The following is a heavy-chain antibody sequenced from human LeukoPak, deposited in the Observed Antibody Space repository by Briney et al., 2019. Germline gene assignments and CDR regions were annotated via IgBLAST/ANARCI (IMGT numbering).Heavy chain of an antibody. D-gene: IGHD5-24*01. CDR1: GGSFSGYY. J-gene: IGHJ4*02. CDR2: INHSGST. CDR3: ARSGYRAVDY. V-gene: IGHV4-34*01. Sequence: SETVSLTCADYGGSFSGYYWSWIRQPPGKGLEWIGEINHSGSTNYNPSLKSRVTISVDTSKNQFSLKLSSVTAADTAVYYCARSGYRAVDYWGQGTLVTVSS.